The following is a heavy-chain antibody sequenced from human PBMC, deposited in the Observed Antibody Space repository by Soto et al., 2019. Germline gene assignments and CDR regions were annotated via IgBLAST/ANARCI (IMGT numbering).Heavy chain of an antibody. CDR1: GGTFSSYA. Sequence: SVKVSCKASGGTFSSYAISWVRQAPGQGLEWMGGIIPIFGTANYAQKFQGRVTITADESTSTAYMELSSLRSEDTAVYYCARGILTGSGMDVWGQGTTVTVSS. CDR2: IIPIFGTA. V-gene: IGHV1-69*13. D-gene: IGHD3-9*01. CDR3: ARGILTGSGMDV. J-gene: IGHJ6*02.